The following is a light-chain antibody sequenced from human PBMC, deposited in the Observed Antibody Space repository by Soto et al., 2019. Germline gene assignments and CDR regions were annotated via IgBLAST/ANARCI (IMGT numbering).Light chain of an antibody. Sequence: IVLPQSHGTLSFSPGERATLSCRASQSVSSSYLAWYQQKPGQAPRLLIYGASPRATGIPGRFSGSGSGTVFTLTISSLQSEDFGVYYCQQYNKWPWTFGRGTKVDIK. CDR3: QQYNKWPWT. CDR2: GAS. CDR1: QSVSSSY. V-gene: IGKV3-15*01. J-gene: IGKJ1*01.